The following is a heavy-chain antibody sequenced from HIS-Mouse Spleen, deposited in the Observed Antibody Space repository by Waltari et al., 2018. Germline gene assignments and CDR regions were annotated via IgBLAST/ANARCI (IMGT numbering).Heavy chain of an antibody. CDR2: INPNSGGT. CDR1: GYTFPVSY. D-gene: IGHD3-3*01. CDR3: ARGTILNWFDP. V-gene: IGHV1-2*02. J-gene: IGHJ5*02. Sequence: QVQLVQSGAVVTKPGASVKVACKASGYTFPVSYMHWVRQAPGQGLEWMGWINPNSGGTNYAQKFQGRVTMTRDTSISTAYMELSRLRSDDTAVYYCARGTILNWFDPWGQGTLVTVSS.